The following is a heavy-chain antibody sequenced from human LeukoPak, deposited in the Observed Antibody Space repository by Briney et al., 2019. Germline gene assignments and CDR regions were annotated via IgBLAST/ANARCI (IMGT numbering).Heavy chain of an antibody. Sequence: SETLSLTCTVSGGSISSYYWSWIRQPPGKGLEWIGFVHHSGSTHYNPSLKSRVTISVDTSKNQVSLKLTSVTAADTAVYYCARTEESGYNYGYFAYYYYMDVWGKGTTVTVSS. D-gene: IGHD5-18*01. CDR2: VHHSGST. V-gene: IGHV4-59*01. CDR1: GGSISSYY. J-gene: IGHJ6*03. CDR3: ARTEESGYNYGYFAYYYYMDV.